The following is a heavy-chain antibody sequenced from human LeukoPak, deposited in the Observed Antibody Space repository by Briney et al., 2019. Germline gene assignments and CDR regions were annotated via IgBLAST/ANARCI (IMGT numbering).Heavy chain of an antibody. CDR3: ARGFDYGDYASMFDY. CDR2: IGGSGGYT. D-gene: IGHD4-17*01. CDR1: GFTFGIYG. V-gene: IGHV3-23*01. Sequence: GGSLRLSCAASGFTFGIYGMSWVRQAPGKGLEWVSAIGGSGGYTYYADSVKGRFTISRDNSKNTLYLQMNSLRAEDTAVYYCARGFDYGDYASMFDYWGQGTLVTVSS. J-gene: IGHJ4*02.